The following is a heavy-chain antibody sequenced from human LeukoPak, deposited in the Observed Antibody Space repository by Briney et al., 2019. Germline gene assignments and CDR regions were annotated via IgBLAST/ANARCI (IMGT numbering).Heavy chain of an antibody. CDR1: GFTFSSYA. D-gene: IGHD3-10*01. CDR2: INWNGGST. V-gene: IGHV3-20*01. J-gene: IGHJ4*02. Sequence: GGSLRLSCAASGFTFSSYAMSWVRQAPGKGLEWVSGINWNGGSTGYADSVKGRFTISRDNAKNSLYLQMNSLRAEDTALYHCARDLDSFAWFGESPGAYWGQGTLVTVSS. CDR3: ARDLDSFAWFGESPGAY.